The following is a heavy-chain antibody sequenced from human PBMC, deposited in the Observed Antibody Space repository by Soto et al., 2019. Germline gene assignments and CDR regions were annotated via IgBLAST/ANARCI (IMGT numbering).Heavy chain of an antibody. D-gene: IGHD3-16*02. V-gene: IGHV4-34*01. Sequence: SETLSLTCAVYGGSFSGYYWSWIRQPPGKGLEWIGEINHSGSTNYNPSLKSRVTISVDTSKNQFSLKLSSVTAADTAVYYCARGKSLTPCDFWGSYRFNWFDPWGQGTLVPVAS. CDR1: GGSFSGYY. J-gene: IGHJ5*02. CDR3: ARGKSLTPCDFWGSYRFNWFDP. CDR2: INHSGST.